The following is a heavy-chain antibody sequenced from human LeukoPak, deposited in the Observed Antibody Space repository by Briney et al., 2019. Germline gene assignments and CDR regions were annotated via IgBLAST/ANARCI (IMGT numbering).Heavy chain of an antibody. D-gene: IGHD6-13*01. Sequence: HPGGSLRLSCAASGFTFSNAWMSWVRQAPGKGLEWVSVIYSGGSTYYADSVKGRFTISRDNSKNTLYLQMNSLRAEDTAVYYCARARTRGIAAAGLDYWGQGTLVTVSS. CDR3: ARARTRGIAAAGLDY. V-gene: IGHV3-66*01. CDR1: GFTFSNAW. CDR2: IYSGGST. J-gene: IGHJ4*02.